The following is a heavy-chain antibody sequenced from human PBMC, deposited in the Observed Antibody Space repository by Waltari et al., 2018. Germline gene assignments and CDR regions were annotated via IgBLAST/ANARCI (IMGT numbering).Heavy chain of an antibody. D-gene: IGHD1-7*01. J-gene: IGHJ5*02. Sequence: QVQLVQSGAEVKKPGSSVKVSCKASGGTFSSYAISWVRQAPGQGLEWMGGIIPIFGTANYAQKFQGRVTITADESTSTAYMELSSLRSEDTAVYYCARAPLNWNYEGDNWFDPWGQGTLVTVSS. CDR3: ARAPLNWNYEGDNWFDP. CDR1: GGTFSSYA. CDR2: IIPIFGTA. V-gene: IGHV1-69*01.